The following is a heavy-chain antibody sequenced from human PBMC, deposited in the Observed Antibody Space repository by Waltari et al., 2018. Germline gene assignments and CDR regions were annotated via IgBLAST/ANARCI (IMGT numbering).Heavy chain of an antibody. J-gene: IGHJ3*02. CDR2: KKQDGSEK. CDR3: ARATYYYDNSGRGAFDI. V-gene: IGHV3-7*01. CDR1: GFSFTGYW. Sequence: EGQLVESGGGFVQPGGSLRLSCEASGFSFTGYWMSWVRQAPGKGLGWVANKKQDGSEKNYVDSVKGRCTVSRDNSKKSLFLEMNSLRGEDTAVYYCARATYYYDNSGRGAFDIWGQGTRVTVSS. D-gene: IGHD3-22*01.